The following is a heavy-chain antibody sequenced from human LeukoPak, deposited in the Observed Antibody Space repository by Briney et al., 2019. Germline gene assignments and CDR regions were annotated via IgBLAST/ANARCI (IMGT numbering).Heavy chain of an antibody. CDR2: INPSGGST. V-gene: IGHV1-46*01. D-gene: IGHD6-6*01. CDR3: ARVGRYSSSDPFDY. Sequence: ASVKVSCEASGYTFTSYYMHWVRQAPGQGLEWMGIINPSGGSTSYAQKFQGRVTMTRDTSKNQFSLKLSSVTAADTAVYYCARVGRYSSSDPFDYWGQGTLVTVSS. J-gene: IGHJ4*02. CDR1: GYTFTSYY.